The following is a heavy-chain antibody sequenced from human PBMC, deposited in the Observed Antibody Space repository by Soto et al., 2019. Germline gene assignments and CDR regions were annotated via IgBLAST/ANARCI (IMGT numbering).Heavy chain of an antibody. CDR2: ISDDGSKK. V-gene: IGHV3-30-3*01. CDR3: AGERETSSWFLSGSEY. D-gene: IGHD6-13*01. CDR1: GLTFSRYA. J-gene: IGHJ4*02. Sequence: QVQLVESGGGVVQPGRSLRLSCAASGLTFSRYAMHWVRQVPGKGLEWVAVISDDGSKKYYVDSVKGRFSISRDKSRNTLYLQMNSLRAEDTAVYFCAGERETSSWFLSGSEYWGQGTLVTVSS.